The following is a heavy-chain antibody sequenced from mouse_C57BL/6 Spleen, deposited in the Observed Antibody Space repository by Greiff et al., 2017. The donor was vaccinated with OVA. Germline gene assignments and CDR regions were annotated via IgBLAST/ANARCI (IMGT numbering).Heavy chain of an antibody. CDR1: GYTFTSYW. J-gene: IGHJ2*01. D-gene: IGHD4-1*01. Sequence: QVQLKQSGAELVRPGTSVKLSCKASGYTFTSYWMHWVKQRPGQGLEWIGVIDPSDSYTNYNQKFKGKATLTVDTSSSTAYMQLSSLTSEDSAVYYCAREAGTGYWGQGTTLTVSS. CDR2: IDPSDSYT. V-gene: IGHV1-59*01. CDR3: AREAGTGY.